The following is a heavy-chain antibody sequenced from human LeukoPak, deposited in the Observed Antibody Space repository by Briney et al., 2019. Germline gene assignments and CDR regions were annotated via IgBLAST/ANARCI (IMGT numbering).Heavy chain of an antibody. CDR3: VGADYDILTGYYIDY. J-gene: IGHJ4*02. Sequence: GGSLRLSCAASGFTFSSFEMHWVRHAPGKGLEWVSYISSSGDTLYYANSMKGRFTISRDNAKNSLYLQMNSLRAEDTAVYYCVGADYDILTGYYIDYWGQGTLVTVSS. V-gene: IGHV3-48*03. D-gene: IGHD3-9*01. CDR1: GFTFSSFE. CDR2: ISSSGDTL.